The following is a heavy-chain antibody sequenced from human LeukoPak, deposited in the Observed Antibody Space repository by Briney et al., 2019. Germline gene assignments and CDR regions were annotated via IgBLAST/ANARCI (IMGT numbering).Heavy chain of an antibody. D-gene: IGHD6-6*01. V-gene: IGHV4-59*12. CDR2: IYYSGST. CDR3: AREAAHSIAARILFWFDP. Sequence: SETLSLTCTVSGGSISSYYWSWIRQPPGKGLEWIGYIYYSGSTYYNPSLKSRVTISVDTSKNQFSLKLSSVTAADTAVYYCAREAAHSIAARILFWFDPWGQGTLVTVSS. J-gene: IGHJ5*02. CDR1: GGSISSYY.